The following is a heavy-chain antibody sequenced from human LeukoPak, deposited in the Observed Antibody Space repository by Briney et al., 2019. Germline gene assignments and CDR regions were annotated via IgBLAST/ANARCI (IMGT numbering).Heavy chain of an antibody. J-gene: IGHJ4*02. V-gene: IGHV3-15*01. CDR1: GFTFSNAW. CDR2: IKSKSSGGTT. Sequence: GGSLSLSCVASGFTFSNAWMSWVRQAPGKGLEWVGRIKSKSSGGTTDYAAPVKGRFTISRDDSKNTLYLQMNSLKPGDTAVYYCTKFDYAAFEYWGQGALVTVSS. D-gene: IGHD4-17*01. CDR3: TKFDYAAFEY.